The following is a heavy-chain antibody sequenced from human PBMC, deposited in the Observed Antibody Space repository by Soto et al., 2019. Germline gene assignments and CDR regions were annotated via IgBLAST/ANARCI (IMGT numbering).Heavy chain of an antibody. D-gene: IGHD2-15*01. J-gene: IGHJ4*02. Sequence: GGSLRLSCTASGFTFSSFAMSWVRQAPGKGLEWVSTISGSGGSTYYADSVKGRFTISRDSSKNTLYLQMNSLRAEDTAVYYCAKPLGYCSGGSCASVDHWGQGTLVTVSS. V-gene: IGHV3-23*01. CDR3: AKPLGYCSGGSCASVDH. CDR1: GFTFSSFA. CDR2: ISGSGGST.